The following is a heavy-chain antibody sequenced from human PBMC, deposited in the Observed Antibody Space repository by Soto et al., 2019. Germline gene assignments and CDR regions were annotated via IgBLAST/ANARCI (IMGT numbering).Heavy chain of an antibody. CDR3: VRFASSGWYTGGY. J-gene: IGHJ4*02. CDR2: ISPYSGNT. V-gene: IGHV1-18*01. D-gene: IGHD6-19*01. CDR1: GYIFTNYD. Sequence: VASVKVSCKASGYIFTNYDIGWVRQAPGQGLEWMGWISPYSGNTKYTQKVQGRVTMTTDTSTSTAYMELRSLRSDDTAVYYCVRFASSGWYTGGYWGQGTLVTVSS.